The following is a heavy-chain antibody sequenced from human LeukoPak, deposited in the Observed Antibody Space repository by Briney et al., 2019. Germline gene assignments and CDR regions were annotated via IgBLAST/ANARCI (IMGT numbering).Heavy chain of an antibody. D-gene: IGHD3-10*01. V-gene: IGHV3-30*18. CDR1: GFTFSSYA. J-gene: IGHJ4*02. CDR2: ISYDGSNK. CDR3: AKPGAHRYGSGVTAFDY. Sequence: GGSLRLSCAASGFTFSSYAMSWVRQAPGKGLEWVAVISYDGSNKYYADSVKGRFIISRDNSKNTLYLQMNSLRAEDTAVYYCAKPGAHRYGSGVTAFDYWGQGTLVTVSS.